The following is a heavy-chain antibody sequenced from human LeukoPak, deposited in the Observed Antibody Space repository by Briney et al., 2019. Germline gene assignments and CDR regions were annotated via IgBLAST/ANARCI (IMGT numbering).Heavy chain of an antibody. CDR3: ARAWMAYYYDSSGYSPDY. D-gene: IGHD3-22*01. V-gene: IGHV1-18*04. Sequence: ASVKVSCKASGYTLTDYYMHWVRQAPGQGLEWMGWISAYNGNTNYAQKLQGRVTMTTDTSTSTAYMELRSLRSDDTAVYYCARAWMAYYYDSSGYSPDYWGQGTLVTVSS. CDR1: GYTLTDYY. J-gene: IGHJ4*02. CDR2: ISAYNGNT.